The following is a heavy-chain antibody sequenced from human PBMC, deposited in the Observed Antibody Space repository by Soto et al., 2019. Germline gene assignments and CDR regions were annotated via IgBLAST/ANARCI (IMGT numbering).Heavy chain of an antibody. V-gene: IGHV4-34*01. Sequence: TLSLTCAVYGGSFSAYYWSWIRQPPGKGLEWIGEINHSGVTSYNPSLKSRVTISVDTSENLFSLKLSSVTAADTAVYFCARDHYSSSSPNYFDSCGQGTLVTVSS. CDR2: INHSGVT. D-gene: IGHD6-6*01. J-gene: IGHJ4*02. CDR1: GGSFSAYY. CDR3: ARDHYSSSSPNYFDS.